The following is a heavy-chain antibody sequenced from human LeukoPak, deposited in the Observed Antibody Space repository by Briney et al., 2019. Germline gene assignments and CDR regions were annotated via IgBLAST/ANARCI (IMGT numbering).Heavy chain of an antibody. V-gene: IGHV4-4*09. Sequence: SETLSLTCTVSGGSISSSYWSWIRQPPGKGLEWIGHIYTSGSTNYNPNYNPSLKSRVSISVDTSKNQFSLKLSSVTAADTAVYYCARLGWSSASPTYYDSWSGYSREGNYYYYMDVWGKGTTVTVSS. CDR3: ARLGWSSASPTYYDSWSGYSREGNYYYYMDV. CDR1: GGSISSSY. CDR2: IYTSGSTNYNP. D-gene: IGHD3-3*01. J-gene: IGHJ6*03.